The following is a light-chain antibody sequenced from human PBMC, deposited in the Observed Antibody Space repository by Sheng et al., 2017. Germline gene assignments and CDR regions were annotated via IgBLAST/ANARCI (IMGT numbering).Light chain of an antibody. Sequence: DIQMTQSPSSLSASVGDRVTITCQASQDINKYLNWYQQKPGKAPKLLIYDASNLETGVPSRFSGSGSGTDFTFTISSLQPEDIATYYCQQYANLPRTFGQGTKLEIK. J-gene: IGKJ2*01. CDR2: DAS. CDR1: QDINKY. V-gene: IGKV1-33*01. CDR3: QQYANLPRT.